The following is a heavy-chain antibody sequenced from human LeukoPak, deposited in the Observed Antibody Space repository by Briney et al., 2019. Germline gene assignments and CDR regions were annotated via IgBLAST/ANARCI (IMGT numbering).Heavy chain of an antibody. CDR3: ARDTDTFDI. CDR2: IWYDGSDK. J-gene: IGHJ3*02. CDR1: GFTFSSYG. V-gene: IGHV3-33*01. Sequence: GGSLRLSCAATGFTFSSYGMNWVRQAPGKGLEWVAVIWYDGSDKYYADSVKGRFTISRDNSKNTLYLQMNSLRAEDTAVYYCARDTDTFDIWGQGTMVTVSS.